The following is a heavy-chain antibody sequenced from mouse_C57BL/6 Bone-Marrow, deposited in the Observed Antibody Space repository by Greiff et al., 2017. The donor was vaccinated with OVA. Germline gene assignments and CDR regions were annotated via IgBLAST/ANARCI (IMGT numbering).Heavy chain of an antibody. J-gene: IGHJ1*03. CDR1: GFNIKDDY. CDR3: TIDGYYVWYFDV. V-gene: IGHV14-4*01. Sequence: VQLQLSGAELVRPGASVKLSCTASGFNIKDDYMHWVKQRPEQGLEWIGWIDPENGDTEYASKFQGKATITADTSSNTAYLQLSSLTSEDTAVYYCTIDGYYVWYFDVWGTGTTVTVSS. D-gene: IGHD2-3*01. CDR2: IDPENGDT.